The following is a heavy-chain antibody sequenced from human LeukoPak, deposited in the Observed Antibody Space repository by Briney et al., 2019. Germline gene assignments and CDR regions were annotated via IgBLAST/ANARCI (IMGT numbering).Heavy chain of an antibody. D-gene: IGHD2-8*01. V-gene: IGHV3-7*05. CDR1: GFTFTSYW. J-gene: IGHJ3*02. CDR3: ACMYRADAFDI. Sequence: GGSLRLSCAASGFTFTSYWMSWVRQAPGKGLEWVAMIKQDGSEKYYVDSVKGRFTISRDNAENSLHLQMNSLGAEDTAVYYCACMYRADAFDIWGQGTMVTVSS. CDR2: IKQDGSEK.